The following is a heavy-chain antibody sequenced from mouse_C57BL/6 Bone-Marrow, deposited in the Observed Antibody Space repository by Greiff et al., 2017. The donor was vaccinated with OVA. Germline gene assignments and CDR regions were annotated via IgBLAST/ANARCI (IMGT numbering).Heavy chain of an antibody. Sequence: VQLQQSGAELVKPGASVKISCTASGYAFSSYWMTWVKQRPGKGLEWIGQIYPGDGDTNYTGKFKGKATLSADKSTSTAYLQLSSLTSEDSAVYCCARSRWGYAMDYWGQGTSVTVSS. CDR2: IYPGDGDT. CDR1: GYAFSSYW. J-gene: IGHJ4*01. CDR3: ARSRWGYAMDY. V-gene: IGHV1-80*01. D-gene: IGHD1-1*02.